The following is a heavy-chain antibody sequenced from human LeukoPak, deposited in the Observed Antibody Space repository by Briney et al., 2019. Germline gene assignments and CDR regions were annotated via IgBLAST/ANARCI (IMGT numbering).Heavy chain of an antibody. CDR1: GYTFTSYG. CDR2: ISAYNGNT. Sequence: ASVKVCCKASGYTFTSYGISWVRQAPGQGLEWMGWISAYNGNTNYAQKLQGRVTMTTDTSTSTAYMELRSLRSNDTAVYYCARGTMVRGVKGYYYYMDVWGKGTTVTVSS. V-gene: IGHV1-18*01. CDR3: ARGTMVRGVKGYYYYMDV. D-gene: IGHD3-10*01. J-gene: IGHJ6*03.